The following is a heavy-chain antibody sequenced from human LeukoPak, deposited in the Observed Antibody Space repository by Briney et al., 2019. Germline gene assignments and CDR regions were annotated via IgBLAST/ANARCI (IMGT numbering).Heavy chain of an antibody. D-gene: IGHD3-3*01. CDR3: ARGRVLRFLEWWRSGYDP. V-gene: IGHV4-34*01. CDR1: GGSFSGYY. J-gene: IGHJ5*02. Sequence: SETLSLTCAVYGGSFSGYYWSWIRQPPGKGLEWMGGINRSGSTNYNPSLKSRVTISVDTSKNQFSLKLSSGTAADTAVYYCARGRVLRFLEWWRSGYDPWGQGTLVTVSS. CDR2: INRSGST.